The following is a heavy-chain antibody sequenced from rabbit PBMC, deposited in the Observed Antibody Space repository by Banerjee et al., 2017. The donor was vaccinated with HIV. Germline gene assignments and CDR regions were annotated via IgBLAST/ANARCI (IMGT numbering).Heavy chain of an antibody. V-gene: IGHV1S40*01. J-gene: IGHJ4*01. CDR3: ARAYAYSYAGFNL. CDR2: IYVGSTGST. CDR1: GFSFSSSYY. Sequence: QSLEESGGDLVKPGASLTLTCTASGFSFSSSYYMCWVRQAPGKGLEWIACIYVGSTGSTYYASWAKGRFTISKTSSTTVTLQMTSLTAADTATYFCARAYAYSYAGFNLWGPGTLVTVS. D-gene: IGHD4-2*01.